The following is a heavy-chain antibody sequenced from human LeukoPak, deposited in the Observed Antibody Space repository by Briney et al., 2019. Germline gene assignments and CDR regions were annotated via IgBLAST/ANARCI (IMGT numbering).Heavy chain of an antibody. V-gene: IGHV1-69*05. Sequence: ASVKVSCKASGGTFSSYAISWVRQAPGQGLEWMGGIIPIFGTANYPQKFHGRVMITTHKSTSTAYMELSSLRSEDTAVYYCATNILVRDIINWFDPWGQGTLVTVSS. CDR3: ATNILVRDIINWFDP. CDR1: GGTFSSYA. J-gene: IGHJ5*02. CDR2: IIPIFGTA. D-gene: IGHD3-10*01.